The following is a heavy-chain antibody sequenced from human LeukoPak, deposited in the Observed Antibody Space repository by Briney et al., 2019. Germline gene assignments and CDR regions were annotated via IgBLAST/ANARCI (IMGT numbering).Heavy chain of an antibody. V-gene: IGHV4-34*01. CDR1: GGSFSGYY. D-gene: IGHD5-18*01. CDR3: ARIEAVTRGYNHAYYFDY. CDR2: INHSGST. Sequence: SETLSLTCAVYGGSFSGYYWSWIRQPPGKGLEWIGEINHSGSTYYNPSLKSRVTISVDTSKKQFSLKLRTATAADTAVYYCARIEAVTRGYNHAYYFDYWGQGTLVTVSS. J-gene: IGHJ4*02.